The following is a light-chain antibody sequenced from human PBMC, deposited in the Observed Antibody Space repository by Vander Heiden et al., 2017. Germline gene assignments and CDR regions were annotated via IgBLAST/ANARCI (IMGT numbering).Light chain of an antibody. CDR1: FSNIGAGYD. Sequence: QSVLTQPPSVSAAPGQRVTISCTGNFSNIGAGYDVHWYQQFPGTPPRLLIYGNIHRPSGVPDRFSGSKSVTSASLAITGLQAEDEAEYFCQSYDSRVSGSVFGGGTKLTVL. CDR3: QSYDSRVSGSV. V-gene: IGLV1-40*01. CDR2: GNI. J-gene: IGLJ2*01.